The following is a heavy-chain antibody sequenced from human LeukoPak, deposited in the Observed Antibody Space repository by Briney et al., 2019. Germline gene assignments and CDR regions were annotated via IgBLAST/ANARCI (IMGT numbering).Heavy chain of an antibody. V-gene: IGHV4-4*09. D-gene: IGHD1-26*01. CDR3: ARLRVSASYLYYFDY. CDR2: ILTSGTT. CDR1: NGSINSYH. J-gene: IGHJ4*02. Sequence: SETLSLTCTVSNGSINSYHWSWVRQPPGKGLEWIGYILTSGTTNYNPSLKSRLTISVDTSKNQFTLKLSSVAAADTAVYYCARLRVSASYLYYFDYWGQGTLVTVSS.